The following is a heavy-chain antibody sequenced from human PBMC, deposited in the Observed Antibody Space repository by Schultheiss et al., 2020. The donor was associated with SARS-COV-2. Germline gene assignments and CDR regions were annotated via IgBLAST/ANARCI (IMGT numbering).Heavy chain of an antibody. CDR3: ARGWLAKPIDY. Sequence: SETLSLTCTVSGGSVSSGSYYWSWIRQPPGKGLEWIGYIYYSGSTNYNPSLKSRVTISVDTSKNQFSLKLSSVTAADTAVYYCARGWLAKPIDYWGQGTLVTVSS. CDR2: IYYSGST. V-gene: IGHV4-61*01. D-gene: IGHD5-24*01. J-gene: IGHJ4*02. CDR1: GGSVSSGSYY.